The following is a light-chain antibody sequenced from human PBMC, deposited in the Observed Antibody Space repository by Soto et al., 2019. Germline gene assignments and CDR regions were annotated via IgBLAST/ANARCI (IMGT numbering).Light chain of an antibody. Sequence: DIQMTQSPSSLSASVGDRVTITCRASQSIATYLNWYQPKPGKAPKILIYAASSLQSGVPSRFGGSGSGTDFTLTISSLQPEDVATYDCQQSFSMPRTFGQGTKVEI. CDR3: QQSFSMPRT. CDR1: QSIATY. J-gene: IGKJ1*01. CDR2: AAS. V-gene: IGKV1-39*01.